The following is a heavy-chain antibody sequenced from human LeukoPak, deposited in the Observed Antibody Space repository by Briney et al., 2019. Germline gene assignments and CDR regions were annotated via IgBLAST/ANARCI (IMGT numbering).Heavy chain of an antibody. CDR2: IYSGYSDT. CDR1: GYSFTSYW. Sequence: GESLKISCKGSGYSFTSYWIGWVRQIPGKGLEWMVIIYSGYSDTRYSPSFQGQVTISADKSISTAYLQWSSLKASDTAMYYCARHSGSGWYMSSWFDPWGQGTLVTVSS. V-gene: IGHV5-51*01. D-gene: IGHD6-19*01. CDR3: ARHSGSGWYMSSWFDP. J-gene: IGHJ5*02.